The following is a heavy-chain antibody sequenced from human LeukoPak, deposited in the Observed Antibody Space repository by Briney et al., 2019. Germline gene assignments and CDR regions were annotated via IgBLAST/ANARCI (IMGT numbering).Heavy chain of an antibody. CDR3: ARDLLSPSIVGATGFDY. CDR2: INWNGGST. J-gene: IGHJ4*02. D-gene: IGHD1-26*01. CDR1: GFTFDDYG. Sequence: GGSLRLXCAASGFTFDDYGISWVRQAPGKGLEWVSGINWNGGSTGYADSVKGRFTISRDNAKNSLYLQMNSLRAEDTALYYCARDLLSPSIVGATGFDYWGQGTLVTVSS. V-gene: IGHV3-20*04.